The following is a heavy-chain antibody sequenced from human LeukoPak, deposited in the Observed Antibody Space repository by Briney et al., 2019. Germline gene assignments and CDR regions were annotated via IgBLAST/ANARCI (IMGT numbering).Heavy chain of an antibody. Sequence: SETLSLTCTVSGGSISSYYWSWIRQPAGKGLEWIGRIHTSGSTNYNPSLKSRVTISVDTSKNQFSLKLSSVTAADTAVYYCAREGCGGDCYSYYFDYWGQGTLVTVSP. CDR3: AREGCGGDCYSYYFDY. D-gene: IGHD2-21*01. J-gene: IGHJ4*02. CDR2: IHTSGST. V-gene: IGHV4-4*07. CDR1: GGSISSYY.